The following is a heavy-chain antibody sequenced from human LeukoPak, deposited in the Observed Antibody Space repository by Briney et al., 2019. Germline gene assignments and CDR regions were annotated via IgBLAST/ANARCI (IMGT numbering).Heavy chain of an antibody. CDR2: ISPGSSTI. Sequence: GGSLRLSCAASGFAFSTYSMIWVRQAPGKGLEWVSYISPGSSTIYYADFAKGRFTISRDDGEKSLYLQMNPLSAEDTAVYYCATQAWRTHGAGGYHDDCWGHGTLVTVSS. CDR1: GFAFSTYS. CDR3: ATQAWRTHGAGGYHDDC. V-gene: IGHV3-48*01. J-gene: IGHJ4*01. D-gene: IGHD2-8*01.